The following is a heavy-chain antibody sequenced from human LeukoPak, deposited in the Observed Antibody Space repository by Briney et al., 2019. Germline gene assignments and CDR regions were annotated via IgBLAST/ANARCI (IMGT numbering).Heavy chain of an antibody. CDR2: ISGSGGST. CDR3: AKGDSSGYGDEEFDY. J-gene: IGHJ4*02. CDR1: GFTFSSYG. D-gene: IGHD3-22*01. Sequence: PGGSLRLSCAASGFTFSSYGMSWVRQAPGKGLEWVSAISGSGGSTYYANSVKGRFTISRDNSKNSLYLQMNSLRAEDTAVYYCAKGDSSGYGDEEFDYWGQGTLVTVSS. V-gene: IGHV3-23*01.